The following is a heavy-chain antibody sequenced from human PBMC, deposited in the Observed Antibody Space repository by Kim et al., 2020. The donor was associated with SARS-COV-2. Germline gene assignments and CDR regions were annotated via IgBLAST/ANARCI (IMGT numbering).Heavy chain of an antibody. CDR2: FTPSGGNT. CDR3: GRDLHNSWCIDH. Sequence: ASVKVSCKASGYAFITSHIHWVRQVPGQGLEWMGMFTPSGGNTAFAQRFQGRVTMAGDTSTSTADMELSSLRSEDTAVYYCGRDLHNSWCIDHWGQGTLVTVSS. V-gene: IGHV1-46*01. J-gene: IGHJ4*02. D-gene: IGHD1-1*01. CDR1: GYAFITSH.